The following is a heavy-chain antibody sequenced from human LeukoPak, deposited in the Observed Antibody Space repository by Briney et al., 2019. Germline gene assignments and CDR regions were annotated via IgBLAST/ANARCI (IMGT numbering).Heavy chain of an antibody. CDR3: AKELTVYNRGYYFDY. J-gene: IGHJ4*02. CDR2: IWYDGSKQ. CDR1: QFTFSSYG. Sequence: GGSLRLSCAGSQFTFSSYGMHWVRQAPGKGLEWVAVIWYDGSKQYYADSVKGRFTISRDNSKNTLYLQMNSLRAEDTAVYYCAKELTVYNRGYYFDYWGQGTLVTVSS. V-gene: IGHV3-33*03. D-gene: IGHD1-14*01.